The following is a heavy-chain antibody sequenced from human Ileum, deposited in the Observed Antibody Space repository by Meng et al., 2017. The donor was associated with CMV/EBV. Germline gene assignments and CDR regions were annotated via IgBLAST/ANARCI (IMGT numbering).Heavy chain of an antibody. J-gene: IGHJ3*02. CDR2: ISRSGDYI. V-gene: IGHV3-21*01. CDR3: VRGTYSSNTGFLPGADAFGI. CDR1: GFIFNNYN. Sequence: GGSLRLSCAASGFIFNNYNMNWVRQAPGRGLEWVSSISRSGDYIYYRDFLRGRFTVSRDNAKNSLFLQMNNLRAEDTAVNHCVRGTYSSNTGFLPGADAFGIWGQGTMVTVSS. D-gene: IGHD2-8*02.